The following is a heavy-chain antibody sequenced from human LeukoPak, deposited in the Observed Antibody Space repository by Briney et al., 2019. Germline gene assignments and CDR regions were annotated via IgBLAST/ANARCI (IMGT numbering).Heavy chain of an antibody. CDR2: INQDGSQT. Sequence: PGGSLRLSCTASGFAFSDYWMSWVRQAPGKGLEWLANINQDGSQTSYVDSVRGRFTVSRDNPKNSLYLQMNSLRADGTAVYYCARDSSPRYSGYGWVFWGRGTLVTVSS. D-gene: IGHD5-12*01. J-gene: IGHJ4*02. CDR3: ARDSSPRYSGYGWVF. CDR1: GFAFSDYW. V-gene: IGHV3-7*01.